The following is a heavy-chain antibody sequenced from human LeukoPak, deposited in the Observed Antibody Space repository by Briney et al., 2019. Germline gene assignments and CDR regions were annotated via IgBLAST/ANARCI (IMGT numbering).Heavy chain of an antibody. Sequence: SETLSLTCTVSGDSISNGCCYWGWIRQPPGKGLEWIGNIYYSGSAYYNPSLKSRVTISVDTSNNHFSLKLSSVTAADTAVYYCARGMVDFDLWGRGTLVTVSS. CDR1: GDSISNGCCY. CDR2: IYYSGSA. J-gene: IGHJ2*01. CDR3: ARGMVDFDL. D-gene: IGHD2-15*01. V-gene: IGHV4-39*07.